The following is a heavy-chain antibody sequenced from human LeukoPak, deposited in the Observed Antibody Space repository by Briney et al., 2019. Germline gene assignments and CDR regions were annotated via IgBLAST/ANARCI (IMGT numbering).Heavy chain of an antibody. CDR2: IYYSGST. J-gene: IGHJ5*02. CDR3: ARGRRKWFDP. V-gene: IGHV4-59*12. CDR1: GGSLSSYY. D-gene: IGHD1-14*01. Sequence: PETRSLTGTVSGGSLSSYYWSWIRQPPGKGLEWIGYIYYSGSTNYNPSLKSRATISVDTSKNQFSLKLSSVTAADTAVYYCARGRRKWFDPWGQGTLVTVSS.